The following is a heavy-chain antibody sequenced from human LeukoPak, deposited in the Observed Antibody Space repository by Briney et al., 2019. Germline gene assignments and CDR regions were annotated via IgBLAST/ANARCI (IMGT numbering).Heavy chain of an antibody. D-gene: IGHD2-2*01. J-gene: IGHJ5*02. CDR3: AREDIVVVPPSRPFDP. Sequence: GASVKVSCKASGYTFTSYYMHWVRQAPGQGLEWMGIINPSGGSTSYAQKFQGRVTFTRDTSISTAYMELTSLRSEDTAVYYCAREDIVVVPPSRPFDPWGQGTLVTVSS. CDR1: GYTFTSYY. CDR2: INPSGGST. V-gene: IGHV1-46*01.